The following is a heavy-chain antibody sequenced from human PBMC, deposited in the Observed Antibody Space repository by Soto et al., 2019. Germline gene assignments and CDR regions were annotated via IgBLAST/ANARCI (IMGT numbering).Heavy chain of an antibody. J-gene: IGHJ6*02. V-gene: IGHV4-61*01. D-gene: IGHD5-12*01. CDR1: GGSVSSGSYY. CDR2: IYYSGST. Sequence: SETLSLTCTVSGGSVSSGSYYWSWIRQPPGKGLEWIGYIYYSGSTNYNPSLKSRVTISVDTSKNQFSLKLSSVTAADTAVYYCARCDIVATSGMDVWGQGTTVTVSS. CDR3: ARCDIVATSGMDV.